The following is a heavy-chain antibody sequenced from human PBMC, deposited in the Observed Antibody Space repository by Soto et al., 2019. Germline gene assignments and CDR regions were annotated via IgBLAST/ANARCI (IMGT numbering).Heavy chain of an antibody. J-gene: IGHJ6*02. CDR1: GYTFICYV. CDR3: ASPGGAAAGSVMDV. D-gene: IGHD6-13*01. V-gene: IGHV1-3*01. CDR2: INAGNGNT. Sequence: GASVKVSCKASGYTFICYVMYWVRQAPGQRLEWMGWINAGNGNTKYSQKFQGRVTITSDTSASTAYMELSSLRSEDTALYYCASPGGAAAGSVMDVWG.